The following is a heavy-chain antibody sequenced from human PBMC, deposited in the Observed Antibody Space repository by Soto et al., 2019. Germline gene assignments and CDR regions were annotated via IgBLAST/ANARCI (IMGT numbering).Heavy chain of an antibody. D-gene: IGHD3-22*01. CDR1: GFTFSGYW. J-gene: IGHJ4*02. CDR3: ATGGITMIVVPIIDY. V-gene: IGHV3-74*03. CDR2: IKNDGSGT. Sequence: GGSLRLSCAASGFTFSGYWMHWVRQAPGKGLEWVSRIKNDGSGTMYADSVKGRLTISRDNAKNTLYLQMNSLRVEDTAVYYCATGGITMIVVPIIDYWRQGTLVPLSS.